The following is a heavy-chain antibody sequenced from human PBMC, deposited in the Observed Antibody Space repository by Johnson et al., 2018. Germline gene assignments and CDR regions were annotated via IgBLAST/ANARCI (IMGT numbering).Heavy chain of an antibody. CDR2: ISSNGGST. CDR3: ARDTVTRGVYYFDY. CDR1: GFTFSSYA. D-gene: IGHD2-8*02. V-gene: IGHV3-64*02. J-gene: IGHJ4*02. Sequence: VQLVQSGEGLVQPGGSLRLSCAASGFTFSSYAMHWVRQAPGKGLEYVSAISSNGGSTYYADSVKGRFTISRDNSKNTLYLQMGSLRAEDMAVYYCARDTVTRGVYYFDYWGQGTLVPVSS.